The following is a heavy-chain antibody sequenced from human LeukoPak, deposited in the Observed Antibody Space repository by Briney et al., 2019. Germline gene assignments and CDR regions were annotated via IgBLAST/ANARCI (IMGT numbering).Heavy chain of an antibody. J-gene: IGHJ4*02. V-gene: IGHV3-30*09. D-gene: IGHD4-23*01. CDR2: ISDDGRNK. CDR1: GFTFSSYA. CDR3: ARGNYGGNHFDY. Sequence: GGSLRLSCAASGFTFSSYAIHWVRQAPGKGLEWVAVISDDGRNKYYADSVKGRFAISRDNSKSTLSLQMSSLGAEDTAVFYCARGNYGGNHFDYWGQGTLVTVSS.